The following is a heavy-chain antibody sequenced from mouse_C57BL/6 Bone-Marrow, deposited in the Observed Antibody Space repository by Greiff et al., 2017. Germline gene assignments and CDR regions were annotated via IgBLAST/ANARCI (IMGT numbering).Heavy chain of an antibody. V-gene: IGHV1-4*01. CDR2: INPSSGYT. CDR3: AYYYGSSPDY. Sequence: QVQLQQSGAELARPGASVKMSCKASGYTFTSYTMHWVKQRPGQGLAWIGYINPSSGYTKYNQKFKDKATLTADKSSSTAYMQLSSLTSEDSAVYYCAYYYGSSPDYWGQGTTLTVSS. J-gene: IGHJ2*01. D-gene: IGHD1-1*01. CDR1: GYTFTSYT.